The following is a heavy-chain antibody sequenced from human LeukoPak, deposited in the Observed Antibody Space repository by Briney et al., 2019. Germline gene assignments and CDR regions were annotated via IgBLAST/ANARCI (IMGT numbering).Heavy chain of an antibody. Sequence: GGSLRLSCAASGFTFSTYAMTWVRQAPGKGLEWVSDISDSGGSTYYVDSVKGRFTISRDNSKNTLYLQMNSLRAEDTAVYYCAIWLYSRRIYFDCGGQGTLVTVSS. CDR2: ISDSGGST. CDR3: AIWLYSRRIYFDC. CDR1: GFTFSTYA. V-gene: IGHV3-23*01. D-gene: IGHD6-13*01. J-gene: IGHJ4*02.